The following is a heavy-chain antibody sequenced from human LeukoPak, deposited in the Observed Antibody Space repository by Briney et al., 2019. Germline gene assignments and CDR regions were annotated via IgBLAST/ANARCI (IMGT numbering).Heavy chain of an antibody. D-gene: IGHD2-15*01. CDR3: ARGYCSGGSCYLDAAFDI. J-gene: IGHJ3*02. CDR2: ISAYNGNT. CDR1: GYTFTSYG. V-gene: IGHV1-18*01. Sequence: GASVTVSCKASGYTFTSYGISWVRQAPGQGLEGMGWISAYNGNTNYAQKLQGRVTMTTDTSTSTAYMELRSLRSADTAAYYCARGYCSGGSCYLDAAFDIWGQGTMVTVSS.